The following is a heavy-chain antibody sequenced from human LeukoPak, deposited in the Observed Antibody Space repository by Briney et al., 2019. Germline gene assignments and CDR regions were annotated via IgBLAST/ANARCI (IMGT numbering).Heavy chain of an antibody. V-gene: IGHV1-2*02. CDR2: INPNSGGT. J-gene: IGHJ4*02. CDR1: GYTFTGYY. Sequence: ASVKVSCKASGYTFTGYYMHWVRQAPGQGLEWMGWINPNSGGTNYAQKFQGRVTTTRDTSISTAYMEPSRLRSDDTAVYYCAREGEYCSGGSCYGVYGYWGQGTLVTVSS. CDR3: AREGEYCSGGSCYGVYGY. D-gene: IGHD2-15*01.